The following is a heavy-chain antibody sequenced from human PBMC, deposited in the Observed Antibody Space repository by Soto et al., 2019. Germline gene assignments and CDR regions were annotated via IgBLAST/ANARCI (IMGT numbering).Heavy chain of an antibody. CDR2: IKQDGSQK. Sequence: PGGSLRLSCAASGFTFSNYWMSWVRQAPGKGLEWVANIKQDGSQKWYADSVKGRFTISRDNAKNSLYLQMNSLRAEDTAVYYCARADSGYAHGYYYYGMDVWGQGTTVTVSS. D-gene: IGHD5-12*01. CDR1: GFTFSNYW. J-gene: IGHJ6*02. CDR3: ARADSGYAHGYYYYGMDV. V-gene: IGHV3-7*02.